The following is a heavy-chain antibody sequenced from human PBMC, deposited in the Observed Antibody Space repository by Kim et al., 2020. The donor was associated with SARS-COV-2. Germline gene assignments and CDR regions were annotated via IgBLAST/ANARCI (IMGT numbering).Heavy chain of an antibody. CDR3: ASWRRKLDY. Sequence: SYIYYADSGKGRFTISRDNAKNSLYLQMNSLRAEDTAVYYCASWRRKLDYWGQGTLVTVSS. J-gene: IGHJ4*02. CDR2: SYI. V-gene: IGHV3-21*01.